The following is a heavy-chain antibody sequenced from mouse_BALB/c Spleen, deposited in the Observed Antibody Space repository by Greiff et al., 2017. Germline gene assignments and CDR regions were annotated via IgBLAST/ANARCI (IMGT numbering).Heavy chain of an antibody. CDR1: GYTFTSYW. D-gene: IGHD2-14*01. V-gene: IGHV1S81*02. CDR3: ARSYGFAY. J-gene: IGHJ3*01. Sequence: QVQLQQPGAELVKPGASVKLSCKASGYTFTSYWMHWVKQRPGQGLEWIGEINPSNGRTNYNEKFKSKATLTVDKSSSTAYMQLSSLTSEDSAVYYCARSYGFAYWGQGTLVTVSA. CDR2: INPSNGRT.